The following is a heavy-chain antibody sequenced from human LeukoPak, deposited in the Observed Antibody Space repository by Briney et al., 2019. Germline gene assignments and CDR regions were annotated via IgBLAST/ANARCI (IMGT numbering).Heavy chain of an antibody. CDR2: IGGSSSII. J-gene: IGHJ6*02. D-gene: IGHD3-16*01. Sequence: GGSLRLSCAASGFTFSTYNMNWVRRAPGKGLEWVSHIGGSSSIIYYADSVKGRFTISRDNAKSSLYLQMNSLRDEDTAVYYCARYFGDPQGMDVWGQGTTVTVSS. V-gene: IGHV3-48*02. CDR3: ARYFGDPQGMDV. CDR1: GFTFSTYN.